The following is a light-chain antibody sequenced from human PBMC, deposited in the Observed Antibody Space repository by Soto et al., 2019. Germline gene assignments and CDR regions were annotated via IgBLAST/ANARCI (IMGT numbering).Light chain of an antibody. CDR1: QSISSW. CDR3: QQDDSFPIT. V-gene: IGKV1-5*01. J-gene: IGKJ5*01. Sequence: DIQMTQSPSTLSASVGDRVTITCRASQSISSWLAWYQQKPGKAPKLLIYDASSLESGVPSRFSGYGSGTDFTLSISSLQPEDFATYYCQQDDSFPITFGQGTRLEIK. CDR2: DAS.